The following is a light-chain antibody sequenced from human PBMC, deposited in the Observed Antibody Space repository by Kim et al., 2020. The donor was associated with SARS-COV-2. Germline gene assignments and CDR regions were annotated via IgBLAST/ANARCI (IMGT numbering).Light chain of an antibody. CDR3: QQYSSSPAT. V-gene: IGKV3-20*01. J-gene: IGKJ1*01. Sequence: PGERATLSCRASQTVNSNLLAWYQQKPGQAPRLLIYGASSRATCIPDRVSGRGSGTDFTLTITRLEPEDFAVYYCQQYSSSPATFGQGTKVDIK. CDR1: QTVNSNL. CDR2: GAS.